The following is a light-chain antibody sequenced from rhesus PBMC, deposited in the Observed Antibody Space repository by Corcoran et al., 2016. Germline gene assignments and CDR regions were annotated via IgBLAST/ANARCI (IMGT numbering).Light chain of an antibody. CDR1: QNISSY. V-gene: IGKV3-24*04. CDR2: GAS. CDR3: LQSSNWPLT. Sequence: VMTQSPATLALSPGERATLSCRASQNISSYLAWYQPQPGQAPRLLINGASSRATGIPDRFRGSGSGTGFSLTISSLEPEDVGDYFWLQSSNWPLTFGGGTKVEIK. J-gene: IGKJ4*01.